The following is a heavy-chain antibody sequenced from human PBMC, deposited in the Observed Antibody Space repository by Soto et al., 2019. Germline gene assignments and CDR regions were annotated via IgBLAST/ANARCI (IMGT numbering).Heavy chain of an antibody. V-gene: IGHV4-30-4*01. CDR2: IYYSGST. CDR3: AMTASPAPFYDASPDFDR. CDR1: GGHTIKATYH. Sequence: QSLSARPTVQGGHTIKATYHCSCIRRSPGQPLEWIAYIYYSGSTYYNPSLKSRLTTSVDPSKNHFSLKLSSVTAADTAVYYCAMTASPAPFYDASPDFDRWGQGTPATVS. D-gene: IGHD3-22*01. J-gene: IGHJ5*02.